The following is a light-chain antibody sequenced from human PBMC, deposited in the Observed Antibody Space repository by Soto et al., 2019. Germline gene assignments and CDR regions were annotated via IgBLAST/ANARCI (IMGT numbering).Light chain of an antibody. CDR3: QQSYSTPIT. CDR2: AAS. Sequence: IQMSHSTSSVADCFLNRGTITCRASQSISFYLNWYQQKPGNAPKVLIYAASNLQTGVPSRFSGSGSGTDFTLTISSLQPEDFATYSCQQSYSTPITFGQGTRLEIK. J-gene: IGKJ5*01. CDR1: QSISFY. V-gene: IGKV1-39*01.